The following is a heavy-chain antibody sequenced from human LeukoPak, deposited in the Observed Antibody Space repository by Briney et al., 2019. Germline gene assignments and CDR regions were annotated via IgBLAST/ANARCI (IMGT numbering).Heavy chain of an antibody. CDR1: GFTFSSYA. V-gene: IGHV3-23*01. Sequence: GGSLRLSCTASGFTFSSYAMGWVRQAPGKGLVWLSAINADGGTTYYADPIRGRFTISRDNSKNTLFLQMDSLRADDSAVYYCATVRTGYYSVQPDYWGQGTLITVSS. J-gene: IGHJ4*02. CDR3: ATVRTGYYSVQPDY. D-gene: IGHD3/OR15-3a*01. CDR2: INADGGTT.